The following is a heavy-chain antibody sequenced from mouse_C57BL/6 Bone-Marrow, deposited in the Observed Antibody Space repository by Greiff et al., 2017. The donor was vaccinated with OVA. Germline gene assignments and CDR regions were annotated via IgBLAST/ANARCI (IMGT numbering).Heavy chain of an antibody. CDR1: GYTFTDYY. CDR3: ARPLDDYGSSYWYFDV. CDR2: INPNNGGT. J-gene: IGHJ1*03. V-gene: IGHV1-26*01. D-gene: IGHD1-1*01. Sequence: VHVKQSGPELVKPGASVKISCKASGYTFTDYYMNWVKQSHGKSLEWIGDINPNNGGTSYNQKFKGKATLTVDKSSSTAYMELRSLTSEDSAVYYCARPLDDYGSSYWYFDVWGTGTTVTVSS.